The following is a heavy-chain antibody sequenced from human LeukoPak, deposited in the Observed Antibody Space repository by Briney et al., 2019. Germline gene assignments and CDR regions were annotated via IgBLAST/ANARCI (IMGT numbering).Heavy chain of an antibody. V-gene: IGHV6-1*01. CDR3: ARVLGYYDFWSGSPSNWFDP. J-gene: IGHJ5*02. Sequence: SQTLSLTCAISGDSVSSNSAAWNWIRQSPSRGLEWLGRTYYRSKWYNDYAVSVKSRITINPDTSKNQFSLQLNSVTPEDTAVYYCARVLGYYDFWSGSPSNWFDPWGQGTLVTVSS. CDR2: TYYRSKWYN. CDR1: GDSVSSNSAA. D-gene: IGHD3-3*01.